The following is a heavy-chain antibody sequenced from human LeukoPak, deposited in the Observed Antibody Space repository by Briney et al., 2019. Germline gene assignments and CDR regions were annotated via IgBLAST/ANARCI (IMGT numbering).Heavy chain of an antibody. D-gene: IGHD2-15*01. J-gene: IGHJ4*02. V-gene: IGHV3-21*01. Sequence: GGSLRLSCAASGFTFSNFLMTWVRQAPGKGLEWVSSISSSSYIYYADSVKGRFTISRDNAKNSLYLQMNSLRAEDTAVYYCARDDCSGGSCYWIHWGQGTLVTVSS. CDR3: ARDDCSGGSCYWIH. CDR2: ISSSSYI. CDR1: GFTFSNFL.